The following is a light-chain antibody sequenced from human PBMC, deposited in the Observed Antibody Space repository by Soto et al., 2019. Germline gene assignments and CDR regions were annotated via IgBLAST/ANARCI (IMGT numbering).Light chain of an antibody. CDR3: QQYDEWPPSYT. CDR2: GAS. V-gene: IGKV3-15*01. J-gene: IGKJ2*01. Sequence: EIMMTQSPATRSVSPGERATLSCRASQSVSSNLAWYQQKPGQAPRLLIYGASTRATGIPARISGSGSGTEFTLTISSLQSEDFAVYYCQQYDEWPPSYTFGQGTKVDIK. CDR1: QSVSSN.